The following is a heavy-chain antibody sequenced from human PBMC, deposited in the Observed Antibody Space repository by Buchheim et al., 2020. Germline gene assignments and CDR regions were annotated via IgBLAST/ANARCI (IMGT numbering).Heavy chain of an antibody. CDR1: GYTFTSYY. D-gene: IGHD6-6*01. CDR2: INPNLGST. Sequence: QVQLVQSGAEVKKPGASVKVSCKASGYTFTSYYIHWVRQAPGQGLEWMGIINPNLGSTSYAQRFQGRVTMPRATSTRPLYMELNSLRSEDTAVYYCARVHWDYSGSSNYFDYWGQGTL. V-gene: IGHV1-46*01. J-gene: IGHJ4*02. CDR3: ARVHWDYSGSSNYFDY.